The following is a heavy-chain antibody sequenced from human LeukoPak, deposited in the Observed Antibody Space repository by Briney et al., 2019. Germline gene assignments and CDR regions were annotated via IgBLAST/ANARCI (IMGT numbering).Heavy chain of an antibody. CDR1: GGTFSSYA. Sequence: ASVKVSCKASGGTFSSYAISWVRQAPGQGLEWMGRIIPILGIANYAQKFQGRVTITADKSTSTAYMELSSLRSEDTAVYYCASLLYSGYDQNWFDPWGQGTLVTVSS. D-gene: IGHD5-12*01. CDR2: IIPILGIA. J-gene: IGHJ5*02. CDR3: ASLLYSGYDQNWFDP. V-gene: IGHV1-69*04.